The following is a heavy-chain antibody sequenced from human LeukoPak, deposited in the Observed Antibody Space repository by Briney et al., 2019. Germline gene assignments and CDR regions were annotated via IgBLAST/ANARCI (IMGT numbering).Heavy chain of an antibody. CDR1: GFTFTSYA. Sequence: GGSLRLSCAASGFTFTSYAMSWVRQAPGKGLEWVSAISGSGASTYYADSVRGRFTISRDDSKNTLYLQMNSLRPEDTAVYYCAKSVSITMIVVVDYWGQGTLVTVSS. D-gene: IGHD3-22*01. V-gene: IGHV3-23*01. CDR2: ISGSGAST. CDR3: AKSVSITMIVVVDY. J-gene: IGHJ4*02.